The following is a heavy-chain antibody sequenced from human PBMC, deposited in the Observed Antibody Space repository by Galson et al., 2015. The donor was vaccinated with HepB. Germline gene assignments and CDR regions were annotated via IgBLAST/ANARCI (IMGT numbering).Heavy chain of an antibody. CDR3: AKDRNSTSPGTYGMDV. D-gene: IGHD6-6*01. CDR1: GFPFSTYT. J-gene: IGHJ6*02. Sequence: SLRLSCAASGFPFSTYTMSWVSQAPGKGLEWVSAISGSGGTTYYADSVRVRFTISRDNTKRTLYLQMNRLRGEDTALYYCAKDRNSTSPGTYGMDVWGQGTTVTVFS. V-gene: IGHV3-23*01. CDR2: ISGSGGTT.